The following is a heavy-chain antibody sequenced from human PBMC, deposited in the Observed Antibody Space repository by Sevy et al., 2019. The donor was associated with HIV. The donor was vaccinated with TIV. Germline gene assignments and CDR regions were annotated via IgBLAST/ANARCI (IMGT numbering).Heavy chain of an antibody. CDR2: IKEDGSAK. Sequence: GGSLRLSCAASGFTFTTDWMTWVHQAPGQGLEWVANIKEDGSAKYYVDSAKGRFTISRDNAKNSLYLQVNSLRAEDTAVYYCATESPGYGGYDHWGQGTLVTVSS. D-gene: IGHD5-12*01. J-gene: IGHJ5*02. CDR1: GFTFTTDW. V-gene: IGHV3-7*01. CDR3: ATESPGYGGYDH.